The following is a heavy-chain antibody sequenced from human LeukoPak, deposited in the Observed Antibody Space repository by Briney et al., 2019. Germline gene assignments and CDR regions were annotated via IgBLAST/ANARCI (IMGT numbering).Heavy chain of an antibody. CDR1: GYTFTSYG. CDR3: ARDGPPTIAAAVTNDAFDI. CDR2: ISAYNGNT. D-gene: IGHD6-13*01. J-gene: IGHJ3*02. Sequence: GASVKVSCKASGYTFTSYGISWVRQAPGQGLEWMGWISAYNGNTNYAQKLQGRVTMTTDTSTSTAYMELRSLRSDDTAVYYCARDGPPTIAAAVTNDAFDIWGQGTMVTVSS. V-gene: IGHV1-18*01.